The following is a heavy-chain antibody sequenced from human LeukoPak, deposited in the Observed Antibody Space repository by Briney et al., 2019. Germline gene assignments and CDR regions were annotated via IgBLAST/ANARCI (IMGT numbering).Heavy chain of an antibody. D-gene: IGHD7-27*01. CDR3: ARDLSLLGLDD. CDR1: GFTFDDYA. V-gene: IGHV3-23*01. J-gene: IGHJ4*02. Sequence: GGSLRLSCAASGFTFDDYAMHWVRQAPGKGLEWVSAIGVSGIHTYFADSVRGRFSISRDDSRNTVYLQMNSLRAGDTALYFCARDLSLLGLDDWGQGTLVTVSS. CDR2: IGVSGIHT.